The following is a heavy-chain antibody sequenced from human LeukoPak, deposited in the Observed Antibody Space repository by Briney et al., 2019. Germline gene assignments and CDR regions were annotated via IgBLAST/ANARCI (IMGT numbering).Heavy chain of an antibody. Sequence: GGSLRLSCAASGFTFSSYWMSWVRQAPGQGLEWISSSGDSDGSTYYADSLKGRFTISRDNSKNTLYLQMNNLRAEDTAVYYCAKGGCRGACNPLAYWGQGALVTVSP. J-gene: IGHJ4*02. CDR1: GFTFSSYW. V-gene: IGHV3-23*01. CDR3: AKGGCRGACNPLAY. D-gene: IGHD2-21*02. CDR2: SGDSDGST.